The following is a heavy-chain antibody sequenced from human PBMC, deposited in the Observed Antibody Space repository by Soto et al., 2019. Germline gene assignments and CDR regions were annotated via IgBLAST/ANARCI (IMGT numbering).Heavy chain of an antibody. CDR2: ISGSGGST. CDR1: GFTFSSYA. CDR3: AKDQLGYGEYYFDS. J-gene: IGHJ4*02. Sequence: GGSLRLSCAASGFTFSSYAMSWVRQAPGKGLEWVSGISGSGGSTYYADSVKGRFIISRDNSKDTLYLQMSSLRAEDTAIFYCAKDQLGYGEYYFDSWGQGTLVTVSS. D-gene: IGHD5-18*01. V-gene: IGHV3-23*01.